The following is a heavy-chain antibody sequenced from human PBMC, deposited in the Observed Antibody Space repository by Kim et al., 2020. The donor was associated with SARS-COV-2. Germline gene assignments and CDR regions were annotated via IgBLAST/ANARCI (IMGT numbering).Heavy chain of an antibody. D-gene: IGHD2-15*01. CDR1: GYTFTSYA. Sequence: ASVKVSCKASGYTFTSYAMHWVRQAPGQRLEWMGWINAGNGNTKYSQKFQGRVTITRDTSASTAYMELSSLRSEDTAVYYCARGLWIETVVAAFDLWGRGTLVTVSS. CDR2: INAGNGNT. CDR3: ARGLWIETVVAAFDL. V-gene: IGHV1-3*01. J-gene: IGHJ2*01.